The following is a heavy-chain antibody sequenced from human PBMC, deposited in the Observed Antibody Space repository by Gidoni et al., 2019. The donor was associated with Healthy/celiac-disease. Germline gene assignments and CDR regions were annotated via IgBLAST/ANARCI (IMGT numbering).Heavy chain of an antibody. J-gene: IGHJ5*02. CDR3: ARRRGYSGYGRFDP. Sequence: EVQLVESGGGLVQPGGSLRLSCAASGFTFSSYSMNWVRQAPGKGREWVSYMSRSSSNIYYADSVKGRFTISRDNAKNSLYLQMNSLRAEDTAVYYCARRRGYSGYGRFDPWGQGTLVTVSS. CDR1: GFTFSSYS. V-gene: IGHV3-48*01. CDR2: MSRSSSNI. D-gene: IGHD5-12*01.